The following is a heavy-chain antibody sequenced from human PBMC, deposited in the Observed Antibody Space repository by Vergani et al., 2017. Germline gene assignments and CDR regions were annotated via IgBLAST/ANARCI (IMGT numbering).Heavy chain of an antibody. D-gene: IGHD6-13*01. CDR3: ARDWGPQQPQFDP. Sequence: QVQLVQSGAEVKKTGASFTFSFPSSFSPFPLSSLLFVLPAPCPGLSFLVGPSAYNGNPKEAQKLQGRVTMTTDTSTSTAYMELRSLRSDDTAVYYCARDWGPQQPQFDPWGQGTLVTVSS. CDR2: PSAYNGNP. V-gene: IGHV1-18*01. CDR1: FSPFPLSS. J-gene: IGHJ5*02.